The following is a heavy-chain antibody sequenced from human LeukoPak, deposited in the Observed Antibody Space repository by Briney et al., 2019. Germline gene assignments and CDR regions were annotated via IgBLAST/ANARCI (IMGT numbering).Heavy chain of an antibody. V-gene: IGHV1-69*04. D-gene: IGHD6-19*01. CDR1: GGTFSSYA. CDR2: IIPILGIA. J-gene: IGHJ5*02. Sequence: SVKVSCKASGGTFSSYAISWVRQAPGQGLEWMGRIIPILGIANYAQKFQGRVTITADKSTSTAYMELSSLSSEDTAVYYCARAPQGIGYSSGWYNWFDPWGQGTLVTVSS. CDR3: ARAPQGIGYSSGWYNWFDP.